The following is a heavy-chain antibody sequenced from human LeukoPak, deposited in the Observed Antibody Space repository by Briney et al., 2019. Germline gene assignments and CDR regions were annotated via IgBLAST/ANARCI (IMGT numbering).Heavy chain of an antibody. V-gene: IGHV4-39*01. J-gene: IGHJ4*02. CDR2: IYYSGTT. CDR1: GGSISSSSYY. D-gene: IGHD5-24*01. CDR3: ARSRDGYISTFDY. Sequence: SETLSLTCTVSGGSISSSSYYWGWIRQPPGQGLEWIGNIYYSGTTYYKASLKSRVTISADTSKNQFSLKLSSVTAADTAVYYCARSRDGYISTFDYWGQGTLVTVSS.